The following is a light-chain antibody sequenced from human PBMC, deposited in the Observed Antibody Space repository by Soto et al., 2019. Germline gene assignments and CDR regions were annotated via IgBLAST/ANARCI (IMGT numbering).Light chain of an antibody. J-gene: IGKJ1*01. CDR3: VQYQRYWT. Sequence: DIQMTQSPSTLSASVGDRVSITCRASQSISRQLAWYQQKPGKAPNLLIYQASNIETGGPSRFTGSGSGTEFTLTISSLHPDDLGTYYGVQYQRYWTFGQGAKVEV. CDR1: QSISRQ. V-gene: IGKV1-5*03. CDR2: QAS.